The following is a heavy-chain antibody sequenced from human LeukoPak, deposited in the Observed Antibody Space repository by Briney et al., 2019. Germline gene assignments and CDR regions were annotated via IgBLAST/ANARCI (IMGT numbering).Heavy chain of an antibody. CDR3: KSGGAAPGSFDY. CDR1: GLTFSSYW. Sequence: PGGSLRLSCAASGLTFSSYWMSWMRQAPGKGLEWVANIKYDGNEEYYVDSVRGRFTISRDNAKNSLYLQLNSLRVEDTAVYYCKSGGAAPGSFDYWGQGTLVTVSP. CDR2: IKYDGNEE. J-gene: IGHJ4*02. D-gene: IGHD1-1*01. V-gene: IGHV3-7*01.